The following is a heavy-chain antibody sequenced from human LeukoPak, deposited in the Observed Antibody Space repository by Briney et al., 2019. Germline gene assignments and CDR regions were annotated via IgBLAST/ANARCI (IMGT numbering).Heavy chain of an antibody. Sequence: GGSLRLSCAASGFTFSTYSMNWVRQAPGKGLEWVSSISSSSSYIYYADSVKGRFTISRDNAKNSLYLQMNSLRAEDTAVYFCARDRFSGSYPLDYWGQGTLVTVSS. D-gene: IGHD1-26*01. CDR3: ARDRFSGSYPLDY. CDR2: ISSSSSYI. CDR1: GFTFSTYS. J-gene: IGHJ4*02. V-gene: IGHV3-21*04.